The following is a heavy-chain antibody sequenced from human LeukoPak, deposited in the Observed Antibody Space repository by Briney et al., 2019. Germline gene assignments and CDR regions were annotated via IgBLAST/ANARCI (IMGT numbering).Heavy chain of an antibody. Sequence: GGSLRLSCAASGLTFSSYSMNWVRQAPGKGLEWVSVIYSGGSTYYADSVKGRFTISRDNSKNTLYLQMNSLRAEDTAVYYCASRGGYGDYGDYWGQGTLVTVSS. CDR3: ASRGGYGDYGDY. V-gene: IGHV3-53*01. J-gene: IGHJ4*02. CDR2: IYSGGST. D-gene: IGHD4-17*01. CDR1: GLTFSSYS.